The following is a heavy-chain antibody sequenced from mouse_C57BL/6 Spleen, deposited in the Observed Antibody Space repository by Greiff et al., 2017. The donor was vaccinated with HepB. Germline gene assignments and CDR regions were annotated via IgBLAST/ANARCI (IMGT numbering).Heavy chain of an antibody. CDR1: GYTFTDYY. D-gene: IGHD1-1*01. J-gene: IGHJ4*01. CDR3: AGTSSLLAMDY. CDR2: INPNNGGT. V-gene: IGHV1-26*01. Sequence: EVQLQQSGPELVKPGASVKISCKASGYTFTDYYMNWVKQSHGKSLEWIGDINPNNGGTSYNQKFKGKPTLTVDKSSSTAYMELRSLTSEDSAVYYCAGTSSLLAMDYWGQGTSVTVSS.